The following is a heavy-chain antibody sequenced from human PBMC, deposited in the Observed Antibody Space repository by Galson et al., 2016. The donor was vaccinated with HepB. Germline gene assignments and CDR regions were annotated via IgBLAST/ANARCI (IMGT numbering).Heavy chain of an antibody. CDR3: ARIRTHSGYWYGMDV. J-gene: IGHJ6*02. CDR2: IDWDDNK. CDR1: GFSLRTSGMC. D-gene: IGHD3-22*01. Sequence: PALVKPTQTLTLTCTFSGFSLRTSGMCVSWIRQPPGKALEWLARIDWDDNKYYSTSLKTRLTMSRDTSNNQVVLTVTNMDPVDTATYYCARIRTHSGYWYGMDVWGQGTTVTVSS. V-gene: IGHV2-70*11.